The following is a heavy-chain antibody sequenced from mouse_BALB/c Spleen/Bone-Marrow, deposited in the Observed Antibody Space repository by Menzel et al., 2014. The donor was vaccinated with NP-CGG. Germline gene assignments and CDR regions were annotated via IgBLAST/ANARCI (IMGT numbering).Heavy chain of an antibody. J-gene: IGHJ2*01. CDR2: INPYNGGT. CDR1: GYSFTGHT. V-gene: IGHV1-26*01. Sequence: VRLKESGPELVKPGASMKISCKTSGYSFTGHTMNWVKQSHGKNLEWIGLINPYNGGTSYNQKFKGKATLTVDKSSSTASMELLSLTSEDSAVYFCAYGNFDYWGQGTTLTVSS. D-gene: IGHD2-1*01. CDR3: AYGNFDY.